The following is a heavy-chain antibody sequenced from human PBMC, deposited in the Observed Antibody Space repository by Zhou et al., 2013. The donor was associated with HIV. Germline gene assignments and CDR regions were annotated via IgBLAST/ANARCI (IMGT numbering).Heavy chain of an antibody. J-gene: IGHJ4*02. CDR3: ASYGPGYNWMYS. D-gene: IGHD1-20*01. CDR2: INPNTDAT. CDR1: GYTFTSYG. V-gene: IGHV1-2*02. Sequence: QVQLVQSGAEVKKPGASVKVSCKASGYTFTSYGISWVRQAPGQGLEYMGWINPNTDATKYAPRFQGRVTMTRDTSISTIYMELRGLRSDDTALYFCASYGPGYNWMYSWGQGTLVTVSS.